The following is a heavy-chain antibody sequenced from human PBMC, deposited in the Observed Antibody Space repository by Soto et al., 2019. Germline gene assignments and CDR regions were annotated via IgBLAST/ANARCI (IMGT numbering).Heavy chain of an antibody. Sequence: ESGGGVVQPGRSLRLSCAASGFTFSSYGMHWVRQAPGKGLEWVAVIWYDGSNKYYADSVKGRFTISRDNSKNTLYLQMNSLRAEDTAVYYCAREVQGEYYFDYWGQGTLVTVSS. V-gene: IGHV3-33*01. CDR3: AREVQGEYYFDY. CDR1: GFTFSSYG. CDR2: IWYDGSNK. J-gene: IGHJ4*02. D-gene: IGHD3-10*01.